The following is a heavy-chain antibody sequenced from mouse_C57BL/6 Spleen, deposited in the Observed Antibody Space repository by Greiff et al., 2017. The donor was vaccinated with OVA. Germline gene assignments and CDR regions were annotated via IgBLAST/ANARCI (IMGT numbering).Heavy chain of an antibody. V-gene: IGHV1-69*01. Sequence: QVQLQQPGAELVMPGASVKLSCKASGYTFTSYWMNWVKQRPGQGLEWIGEIDPSDSYTNYNQKFKGKYTLTVDKSSSTAYMQLSSLTSEDSAVYYCERFSYGNYFDYWGQGTTLTVSS. CDR3: ERFSYGNYFDY. CDR2: IDPSDSYT. J-gene: IGHJ2*01. CDR1: GYTFTSYW. D-gene: IGHD2-1*01.